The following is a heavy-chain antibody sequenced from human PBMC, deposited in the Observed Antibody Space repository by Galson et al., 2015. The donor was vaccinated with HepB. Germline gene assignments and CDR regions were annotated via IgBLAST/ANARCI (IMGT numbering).Heavy chain of an antibody. CDR1: GGSFSGYY. CDR2: INHSGST. D-gene: IGHD3-9*01. CDR3: ARGRAAAYSPGVLTR. J-gene: IGHJ4*02. Sequence: ETLSLTCAVYGGSFSGYYWSWIRQPPGKGLEWIGEINHSGSTNYNPSLKSRVTISVDTSKNQFSLKLSSVTAADTAVYYCARGRAAAYSPGVLTRWGQGTLVTVSS. V-gene: IGHV4-34*01.